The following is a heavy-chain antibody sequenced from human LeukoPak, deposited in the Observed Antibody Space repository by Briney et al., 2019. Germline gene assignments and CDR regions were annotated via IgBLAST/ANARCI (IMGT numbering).Heavy chain of an antibody. V-gene: IGHV4-4*07. Sequence: SETLSLTCTVSGGSISSYYWSWFRQPAGKGLEWIGRIYITGSTNYNPSLKSRVTISLDTSKNQFSLKLNSVTAADTAVYYCAREGTYYYESSAYSLFDPWGQGTLVTVSS. D-gene: IGHD3-22*01. CDR2: IYITGST. CDR1: GGSISSYY. J-gene: IGHJ5*02. CDR3: AREGTYYYESSAYSLFDP.